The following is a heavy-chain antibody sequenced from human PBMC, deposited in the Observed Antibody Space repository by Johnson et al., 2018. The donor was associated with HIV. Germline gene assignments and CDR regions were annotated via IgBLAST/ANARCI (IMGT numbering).Heavy chain of an antibody. CDR1: GFTVSSNY. Sequence: VQLVESGGGLVQPGGSLRLSCAASGFTVSSNYMSWVRQAPGKGLEWVSVIYSGGSTYYADSVKGRFTISSDNSKNTLYLQMNSLRAEDTAVYYCARESSSSSGAFDIWGQGTMVTVSS. J-gene: IGHJ3*02. CDR2: IYSGGST. CDR3: ARESSSSSGAFDI. V-gene: IGHV3-66*01. D-gene: IGHD6-6*01.